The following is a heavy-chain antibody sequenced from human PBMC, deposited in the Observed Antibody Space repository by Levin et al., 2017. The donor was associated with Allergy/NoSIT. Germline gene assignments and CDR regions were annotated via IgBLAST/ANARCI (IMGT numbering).Heavy chain of an antibody. V-gene: IGHV4-30-4*01. CDR1: GGSIRSGDYY. D-gene: IGHD4-17*01. CDR3: ARRTRSGDYYFDY. J-gene: IGHJ4*02. Sequence: SQTLSLTCTVSGGSIRSGDYYWSWIRQPPGKGLEWIGYFYYSGSTYYNPSLKSRVSISIDTSKNQFSLKLSSVTAADTAVYYCARRTRSGDYYFDYWGQGSLVTVSS. CDR2: FYYSGST.